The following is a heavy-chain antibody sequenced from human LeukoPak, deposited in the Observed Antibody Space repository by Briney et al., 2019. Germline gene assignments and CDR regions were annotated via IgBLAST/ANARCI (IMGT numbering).Heavy chain of an antibody. Sequence: GGSLRLSCAASGFTFSSYAMSWVRQAPGKGLEWVSVIGGSNGITFYVGSVKGRFTISRDTSKDTLYLQMNSLRAEDTAVYYCARNENSGWGYFDYWGQGTLVTVSS. D-gene: IGHD5-12*01. CDR3: ARNENSGWGYFDY. V-gene: IGHV3-23*01. CDR1: GFTFSSYA. J-gene: IGHJ4*02. CDR2: IGGSNGIT.